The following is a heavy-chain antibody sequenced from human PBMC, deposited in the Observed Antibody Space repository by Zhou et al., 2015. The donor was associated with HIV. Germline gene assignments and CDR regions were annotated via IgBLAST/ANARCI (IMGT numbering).Heavy chain of an antibody. CDR1: GGTFSSYT. CDR2: IIPILGIA. Sequence: QVQLVQSGAEVKKPGSSVKVSCKASGGTFSSYTISWVRQAPGQGLEWMGRIIPILGIANYAQKFQGRVTITADKSTSTAYMELSSLRSEDTAVYYCASRYFTPCSGGSCYSLAEYFQHWGQGTLVTVSS. J-gene: IGHJ1*01. V-gene: IGHV1-69*02. D-gene: IGHD2-15*01. CDR3: ASRYFTPCSGGSCYSLAEYFQH.